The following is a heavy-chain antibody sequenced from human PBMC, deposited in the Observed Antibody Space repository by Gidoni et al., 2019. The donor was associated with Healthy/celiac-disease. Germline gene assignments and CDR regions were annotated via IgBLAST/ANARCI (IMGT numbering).Heavy chain of an antibody. CDR2: INHSGST. Sequence: QVQLQQWGAGLLKPSETLSLTCAVYGGSFSGYYWSWIRQPPGKGLEWIGEINHSGSTNYNPSLKSRVTISVDTSKNQFSLKLSSVTAADTAVYYCARVVVVVPAAISPWFDPWGQGTLVTVSS. V-gene: IGHV4-34*01. J-gene: IGHJ5*02. CDR1: GGSFSGYY. D-gene: IGHD2-2*02. CDR3: ARVVVVVPAAISPWFDP.